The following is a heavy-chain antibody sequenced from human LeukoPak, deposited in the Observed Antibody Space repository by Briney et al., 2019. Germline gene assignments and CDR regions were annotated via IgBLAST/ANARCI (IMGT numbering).Heavy chain of an antibody. Sequence: SETRSLTSTVSGGSISSSSYYWGWIRQPPGKGLEWIGSIYYSGSTYYNPSLKSRVTISVDTSKNQFSLKLSSVTAADTAVYYCANVVVVAATGDYWGQGTLVTVSS. CDR1: GGSISSSSYY. D-gene: IGHD2-15*01. CDR3: ANVVVVAATGDY. CDR2: IYYSGST. J-gene: IGHJ4*02. V-gene: IGHV4-39*07.